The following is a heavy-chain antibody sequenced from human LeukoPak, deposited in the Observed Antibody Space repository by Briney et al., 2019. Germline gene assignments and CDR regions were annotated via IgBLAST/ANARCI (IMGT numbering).Heavy chain of an antibody. CDR2: IYHSGST. CDR1: GGSIKSNNW. CDR3: ARTLRRQLVRGAFDI. J-gene: IGHJ3*02. D-gene: IGHD6-6*01. V-gene: IGHV4-4*02. Sequence: YPSETLSLTCAVSGGSIKSNNWWSWVRQPPGKGLEWIGEIYHSGSTNYNPSLESRVTVSVDKSKNQFSLDLSSVTAADTAVYYCARTLRRQLVRGAFDIWGQGTMVTVSS.